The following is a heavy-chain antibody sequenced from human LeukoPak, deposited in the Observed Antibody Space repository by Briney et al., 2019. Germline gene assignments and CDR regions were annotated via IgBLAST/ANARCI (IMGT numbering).Heavy chain of an antibody. CDR1: GFTVSSNY. CDR3: AKDPTTVPLMGDYYFDY. J-gene: IGHJ4*02. D-gene: IGHD4-17*01. Sequence: GGSLRLSCAASGFTVSSNYMSWVRQAPGKGLEWVSSISSSSSYIYYADSVKGRFTISRDNAKNSLYLQMNSLRAEDTAVYYCAKDPTTVPLMGDYYFDYWGQGTLVTVSS. V-gene: IGHV3-21*01. CDR2: ISSSSSYI.